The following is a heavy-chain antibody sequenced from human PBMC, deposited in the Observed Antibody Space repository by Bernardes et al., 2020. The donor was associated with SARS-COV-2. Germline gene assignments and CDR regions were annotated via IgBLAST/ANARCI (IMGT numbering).Heavy chain of an antibody. CDR1: GFTFSSHV. V-gene: IGHV3-30-3*01. J-gene: IGHJ6*02. CDR3: ARDRWGTVTTSTGMDV. Sequence: GGSLRLSCAGSGFTFSSHVIHWVRQAPGKGLEWVAMISNDGSNKFYADYVKGRFTISRDNSQNTVYLQMNILRAEDTAVYHCARDRWGTVTTSTGMDVWGQGTTVSVSS. D-gene: IGHD4-17*01. CDR2: ISNDGSNK.